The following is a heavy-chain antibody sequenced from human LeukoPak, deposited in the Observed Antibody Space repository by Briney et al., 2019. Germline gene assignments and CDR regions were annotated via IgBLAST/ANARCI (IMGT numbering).Heavy chain of an antibody. CDR3: ARYRWPSAFDY. J-gene: IGHJ4*02. V-gene: IGHV4-34*01. CDR2: INQSGST. Sequence: SETLSLTCVVSGGSFSAYNCSWIRPPPGTGLEWIGEINQSGSTSYNLSLKSRGTISVDTSKNQFSLKLSSVTAADTAVYYCARYRWPSAFDYWGQGTLVTVSS. CDR1: GGSFSAYN. D-gene: IGHD5-24*01.